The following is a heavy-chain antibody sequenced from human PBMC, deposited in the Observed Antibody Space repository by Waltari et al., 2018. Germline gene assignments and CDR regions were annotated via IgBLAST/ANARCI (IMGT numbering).Heavy chain of an antibody. CDR2: INHSGNR. J-gene: IGHJ6*02. D-gene: IGHD2-8*02. CDR3: VRLEDCTGPGGNCYSGDSFALDV. CDR1: GGSFSGYY. Sequence: QVQLQQWGAGLLQPSETLSLTCAVYGGSFSGYYWGWIRQPPGRGLEWIGEINHSGNRNYNPSLRSRVVIVVDTSKSQFSLKLNSVTAADTAVYYCVRLEDCTGPGGNCYSGDSFALDVWGQGTTVTVSS. V-gene: IGHV4-34*02.